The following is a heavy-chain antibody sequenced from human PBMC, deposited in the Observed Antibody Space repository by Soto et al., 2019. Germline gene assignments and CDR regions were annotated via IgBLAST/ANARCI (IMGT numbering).Heavy chain of an antibody. V-gene: IGHV3-48*03. CDR3: ARDSSSWFYFDY. D-gene: IGHD6-13*01. Sequence: GGSLRLSCAASGFTFSSYEMNWVRQAPGKGLEWVSYISSSGSTIYYADSVKGRFTISRDNAKNSLYLQMNSLRAEDTAVYYCARDSSSWFYFDYWGKGPLVTVSS. J-gene: IGHJ4*02. CDR2: ISSSGSTI. CDR1: GFTFSSYE.